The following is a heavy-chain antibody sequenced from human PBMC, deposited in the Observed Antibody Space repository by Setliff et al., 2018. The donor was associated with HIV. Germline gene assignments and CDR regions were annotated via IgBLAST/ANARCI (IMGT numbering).Heavy chain of an antibody. Sequence: ASVKVSCKASGYTVTTYGISWVRQAPGQGLEWMGWFNTETRNPMYAQAFKGRLVFSLDTSVSTAYLQINSLKAEDTAMYYCARVGSYWSAFDYWGQGALVTVSS. CDR3: ARVGSYWSAFDY. D-gene: IGHD1-26*01. CDR1: GYTVTTYG. J-gene: IGHJ4*02. V-gene: IGHV7-4-1*02. CDR2: FNTETRNP.